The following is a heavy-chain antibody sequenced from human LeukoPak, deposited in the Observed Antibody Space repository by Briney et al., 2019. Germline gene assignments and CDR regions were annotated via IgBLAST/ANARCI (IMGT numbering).Heavy chain of an antibody. V-gene: IGHV1-8*03. CDR1: GYTFTSYD. D-gene: IGHD6-13*01. Sequence: ASVKVSCKASGYTFTSYDINWVRQATGQGLEWMGWMNPNSGNTGYAQKFQGRVTITRNTSISTAYMVLSSLRSEDTAVYYCARPGMAAAYDYWGQGTLVTVSS. J-gene: IGHJ4*02. CDR2: MNPNSGNT. CDR3: ARPGMAAAYDY.